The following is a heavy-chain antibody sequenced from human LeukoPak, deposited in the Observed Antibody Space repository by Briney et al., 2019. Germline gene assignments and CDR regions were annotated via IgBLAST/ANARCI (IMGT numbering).Heavy chain of an antibody. CDR3: AREGSSQQDFDY. CDR1: GYTFTSYY. Sequence: ASVKVSCKASGYTFTSYYMHWVRQAPRQGLEWMGIINPSGGSTSYAQKFQGRVTMTRDTSTSTVYMELSSLRSEDTAVYYCAREGSSQQDFDYWGQGTLVTVSS. D-gene: IGHD6-13*01. CDR2: INPSGGST. J-gene: IGHJ4*02. V-gene: IGHV1-46*01.